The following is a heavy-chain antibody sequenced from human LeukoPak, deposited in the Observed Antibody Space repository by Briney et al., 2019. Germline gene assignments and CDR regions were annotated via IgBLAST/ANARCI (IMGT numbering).Heavy chain of an antibody. CDR3: AREGLYSSSSSRYYYYGMDV. J-gene: IGHJ6*02. CDR1: GGSISSGGYY. D-gene: IGHD6-6*01. Sequence: SETLSLTCTVSGGSISSGGYYWSWIRQHPGKXXXXXXXXXXXGSTYYNPSLKSRVTISVDTSKNQFSLKLSSVTAADTAVYYCAREGLYSSSSSRYYYYGMDVWGQGTTVTVSS. CDR2: XXXXGST. V-gene: IGHV4-31*03.